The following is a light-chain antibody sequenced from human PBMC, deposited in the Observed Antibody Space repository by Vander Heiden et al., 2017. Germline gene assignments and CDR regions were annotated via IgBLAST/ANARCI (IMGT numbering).Light chain of an antibody. CDR1: QDISNY. CDR3: QQYDNLPGLT. Sequence: DIQMTQSPSSLSASVGDRVTITCQASQDISNYLNWYQQKPGKAPKLLIYDASNLETGVPSRFSGSGYGTDFTFNISSLQPEDIATYYCQQYDNLPGLTFGGGTKVEIK. CDR2: DAS. J-gene: IGKJ4*01. V-gene: IGKV1-33*01.